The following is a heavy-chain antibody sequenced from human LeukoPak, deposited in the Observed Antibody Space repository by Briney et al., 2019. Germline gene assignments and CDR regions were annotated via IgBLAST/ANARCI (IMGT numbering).Heavy chain of an antibody. V-gene: IGHV1-18*01. D-gene: IGHD3-3*01. Sequence: ASVKVSCKTSGYTFTSYDITWVRQAPGQGLEWMAYISTYNYNTHHSQKFQGRVFMSTDSSSGTAYMDLQSLTSDDTAVYYCARHMREFWSRRQPGDAFDIWGQGTMVTVSS. CDR1: GYTFTSYD. J-gene: IGHJ3*02. CDR2: ISTYNYNT. CDR3: ARHMREFWSRRQPGDAFDI.